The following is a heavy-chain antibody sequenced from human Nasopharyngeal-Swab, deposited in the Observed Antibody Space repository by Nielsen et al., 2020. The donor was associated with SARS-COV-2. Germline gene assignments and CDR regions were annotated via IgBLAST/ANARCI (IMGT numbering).Heavy chain of an antibody. CDR2: ISAYDGNT. Sequence: ASVKVSCEASGYTFTNYGFTWVRQAPGQGLEWIGWISAYDGNTNYAQKLQDRVTLTTDTSTRTAYMELRSLRSDDMAVYYCARAIVAVSAAIWNYYYHCYMDVWGKGTTVTVSS. V-gene: IGHV1-18*03. J-gene: IGHJ6*03. CDR3: ARAIVAVSAAIWNYYYHCYMDV. D-gene: IGHD2-2*01. CDR1: GYTFTNYG.